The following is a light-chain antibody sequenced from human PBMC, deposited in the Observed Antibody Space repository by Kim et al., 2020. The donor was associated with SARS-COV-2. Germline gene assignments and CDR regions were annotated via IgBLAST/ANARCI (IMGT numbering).Light chain of an antibody. CDR2: DAS. Sequence: EIVLTQSPATLSLSPGERATLSCGASQSVSSYLAWYQQKPGQAPRLLIYDASNRATGIPARFSGSGSGTDFTLIISSLEPEDFAVYYCQQRSTWPLTFGGGTKVDIK. CDR3: QQRSTWPLT. CDR1: QSVSSY. J-gene: IGKJ4*01. V-gene: IGKV3-11*01.